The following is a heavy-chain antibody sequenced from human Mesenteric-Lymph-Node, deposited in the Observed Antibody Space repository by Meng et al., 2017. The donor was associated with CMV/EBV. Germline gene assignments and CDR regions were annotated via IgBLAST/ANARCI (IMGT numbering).Heavy chain of an antibody. D-gene: IGHD2-2*01. V-gene: IGHV1-8*01. CDR1: GYTFTSYD. CDR3: ARGVVPAADTGNNY. J-gene: IGHJ4*02. Sequence: ASVKVSCKASGYTFTSYDINWVRQATGQGLEWMGWMNPNSGNTGYAQKFQGRVTMTRNTSISTAYMELSSLRSEDTAVYYCARGVVPAADTGNNYWGQGTLVTVSS. CDR2: MNPNSGNT.